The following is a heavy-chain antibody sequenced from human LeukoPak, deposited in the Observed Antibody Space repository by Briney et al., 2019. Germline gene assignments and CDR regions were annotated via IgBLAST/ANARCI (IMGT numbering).Heavy chain of an antibody. D-gene: IGHD3-22*01. J-gene: IGHJ4*02. V-gene: IGHV1-8*01. CDR2: MNPNSGNT. Sequence: ASVKVSCEASGYTFTSYDINWVRQATGQGLEWMGWMNPNSGNTGYAQKFQGRVTMTRNTSISTAYMELSSLRSEDTAVYYCARGTYYYDSSGYYPFDYWGQGTLVTVSS. CDR3: ARGTYYYDSSGYYPFDY. CDR1: GYTFTSYD.